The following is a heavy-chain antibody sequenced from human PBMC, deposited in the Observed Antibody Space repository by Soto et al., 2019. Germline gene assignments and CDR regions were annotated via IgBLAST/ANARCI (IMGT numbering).Heavy chain of an antibody. V-gene: IGHV3-15*05. CDR2: IKAKSDGAVT. CDR1: GLTLSDAW. CDR3: AREWFGDFV. Sequence: EVQLVESGGGLVKPGGALRLSCVGSGLTLSDAWMNWVRQIPGKGPEWVGRIKAKSDGAVTDYAALAKGRFTISRDDSENTVYLQMNSLKTEDTAVYYCAREWFGDFVWGQGTLVTVSS. J-gene: IGHJ4*02. D-gene: IGHD3-10*01.